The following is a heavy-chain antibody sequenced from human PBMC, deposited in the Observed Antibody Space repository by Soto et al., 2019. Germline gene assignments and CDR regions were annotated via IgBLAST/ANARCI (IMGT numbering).Heavy chain of an antibody. J-gene: IGHJ6*02. CDR1: GFTFSTYT. D-gene: IGHD2-15*01. CDR3: ARDRGYDAHDYYYNDMDV. Sequence: GGSLRLSCEAFGFTFSTYTMNWVRQAPGKGLEWVSYISSSGSTIYYADSVKGRFTISRDNAKNSLYLQMNSLRAEDTAVYYCARDRGYDAHDYYYNDMDVWGQGTTVTVSS. V-gene: IGHV3-48*04. CDR2: ISSSGSTI.